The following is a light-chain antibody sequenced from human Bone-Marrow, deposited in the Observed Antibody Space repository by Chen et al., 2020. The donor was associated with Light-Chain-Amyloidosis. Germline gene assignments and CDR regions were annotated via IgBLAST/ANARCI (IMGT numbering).Light chain of an antibody. CDR3: QSADSSGTDEVI. CDR2: RGT. J-gene: IGLJ2*01. V-gene: IGLV3-25*03. CDR1: DLPTKY. Sequence: SYELPQPPSVSVSPGQTARIPCSGDDLPTKYAYWYQQKPGPAPVLLIHRGTERPSGISERFSGSSAGTTSTLTISGVQAEDEADYHCQSADSSGTDEVIFGGGTKLTGL.